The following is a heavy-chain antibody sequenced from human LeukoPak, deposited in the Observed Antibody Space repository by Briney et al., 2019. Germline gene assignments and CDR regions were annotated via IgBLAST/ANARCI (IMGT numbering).Heavy chain of an antibody. CDR3: ARVSTNDRRNAFDI. D-gene: IGHD2-8*01. Sequence: GGSLRLSCAASGFTFSTYVMQWVSQPPGKGLESVSAITGDGGYTYYANSVKGRFTISRDNSKKTLYLQMGSLRADDMAVYYCARVSTNDRRNAFDIWGQGTMVTVSS. CDR1: GFTFSTYV. V-gene: IGHV3-64*01. J-gene: IGHJ3*02. CDR2: ITGDGGYT.